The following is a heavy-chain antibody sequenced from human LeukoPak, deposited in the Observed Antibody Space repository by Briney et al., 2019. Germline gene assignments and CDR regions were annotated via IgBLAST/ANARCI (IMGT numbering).Heavy chain of an antibody. CDR3: ARAYSGSYIRY. D-gene: IGHD1-26*01. CDR1: GGSFSGYY. V-gene: IGHV4-34*01. J-gene: IGHJ4*02. Sequence: PSETLSLTCAVYGGSFSGYYWSWIRQPPGKGLEWIGEINHSGSTNYNPSLKSRVTISVDTSKNQFSLKLSSVTAADTAVYYCARAYSGSYIRYWSQGTLVTVSS. CDR2: INHSGST.